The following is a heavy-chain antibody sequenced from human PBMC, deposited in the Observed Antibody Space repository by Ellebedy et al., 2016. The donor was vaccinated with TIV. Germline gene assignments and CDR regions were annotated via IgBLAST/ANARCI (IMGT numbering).Heavy chain of an antibody. CDR3: VRVRPWGSYYKGHFDY. V-gene: IGHV3-33*08. Sequence: GESLKISCAASGFTFSKYSMNWVRQAPGKGLEWVGVIWYDGSTKYYADSVKGRFTISRDNSKNTVSLQMNSLRAEDTGVYYCVRVRPWGSYYKGHFDYWGQGTLVTVSS. CDR2: IWYDGSTK. D-gene: IGHD3-10*01. CDR1: GFTFSKYS. J-gene: IGHJ4*02.